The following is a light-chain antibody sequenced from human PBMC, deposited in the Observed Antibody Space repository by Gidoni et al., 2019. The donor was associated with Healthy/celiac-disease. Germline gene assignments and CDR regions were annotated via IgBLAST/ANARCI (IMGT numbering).Light chain of an antibody. CDR2: AAS. CDR3: QQSYSTLFLT. J-gene: IGKJ4*01. V-gene: IGKV1-39*01. CDR1: QSISSY. Sequence: DIRMTQSPSSLSASVGDRVTITCRASQSISSYLNWYQQKPGKAPKLLIYAASSLQSGVPSRFSGSGSGTDFTLTISSLQPEDFATYYCQQSYSTLFLTFXGXTKVEIK.